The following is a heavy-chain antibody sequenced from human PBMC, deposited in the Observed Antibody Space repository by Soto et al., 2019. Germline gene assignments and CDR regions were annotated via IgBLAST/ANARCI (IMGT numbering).Heavy chain of an antibody. V-gene: IGHV2-5*01. CDR2: ISWNDDK. J-gene: IGHJ3*02. CDR1: GFSLSTSGVG. Sequence: SGPTLVNPTQTLTLTCTFSGFSLSTSGVGVGWIRQPPGKALEWLALISWNDDKRYSPSLKRRLTITKDTSKHQVVLTMTNMDPVDTATYYFAHRQAAVAGYAFDIWGQGTMVTVS. CDR3: AHRQAAVAGYAFDI. D-gene: IGHD6-19*01.